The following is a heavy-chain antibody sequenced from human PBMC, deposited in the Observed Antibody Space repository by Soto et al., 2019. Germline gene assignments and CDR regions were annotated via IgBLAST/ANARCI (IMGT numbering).Heavy chain of an antibody. CDR2: ISSSSSTI. CDR3: ARDRDDILTGENWFDP. V-gene: IGHV3-48*02. Sequence: GGSLRLSCAASGFTFSSYSMNWVRQAPGKGLEWVSYISSSSSTIYYADSVKGRFTISRDNAKNSLYLQMNSLRDEDTAVYYCARDRDDILTGENWFDPWGQGTLVTVSS. J-gene: IGHJ5*02. D-gene: IGHD3-9*01. CDR1: GFTFSSYS.